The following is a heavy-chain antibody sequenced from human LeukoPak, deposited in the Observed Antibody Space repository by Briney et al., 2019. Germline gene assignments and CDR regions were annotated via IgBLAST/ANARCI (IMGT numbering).Heavy chain of an antibody. D-gene: IGHD1-1*01. CDR3: ASSRNWNDGEYYFDY. CDR1: GYTFTGYY. V-gene: IGHV1-2*02. CDR2: INPNSGGT. Sequence: GASVKVSCKASGYTFTGYYMHWVRQAPGQGLEWMGWINPNSGGTNYAQKFQGRVTMTRDTSISTAYMELSRLRSDDTAEYYCASSRNWNDGEYYFDYWGQGTLVTVSS. J-gene: IGHJ4*02.